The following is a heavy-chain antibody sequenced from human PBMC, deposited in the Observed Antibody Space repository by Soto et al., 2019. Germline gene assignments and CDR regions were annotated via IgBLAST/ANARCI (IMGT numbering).Heavy chain of an antibody. V-gene: IGHV3-23*01. CDR3: AKVPLSLRFYDY. CDR2: ITGSAGNT. CDR1: GFTFSNYA. J-gene: IGHJ4*02. D-gene: IGHD4-17*01. Sequence: PGGSLRLSCAASGFTFSNYARHWVRQAPGKGLEWVSGITGSAGNTYYADSVKGRFTISRDNSKNTLYLQTNSLRADDTAIYYCAKVPLSLRFYDYWGQGTLVTVSS.